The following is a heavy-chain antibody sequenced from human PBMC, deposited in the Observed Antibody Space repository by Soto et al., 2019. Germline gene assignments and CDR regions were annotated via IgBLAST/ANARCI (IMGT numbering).Heavy chain of an antibody. D-gene: IGHD2-21*01. J-gene: IGHJ4*02. CDR3: AKDRLYGYSPLDY. CDR2: ISGSGDGT. V-gene: IGHV3-23*01. CDR1: GFSFSTYA. Sequence: EVQLLESGGGLVQPGGSLRLSCAASGFSFSTYAMHWVRQAPGKGLEWVSAISGSGDGTYFADSVKGRFTISRDNSKDMLYLQRSSLRADDTAVYYCAKDRLYGYSPLDYWGQGTLVTVSS.